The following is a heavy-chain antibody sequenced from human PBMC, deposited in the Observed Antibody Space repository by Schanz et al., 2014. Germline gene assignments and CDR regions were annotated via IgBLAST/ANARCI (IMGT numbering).Heavy chain of an antibody. V-gene: IGHV3-7*01. CDR3: VGIHVAVAEACY. J-gene: IGHJ4*02. Sequence: EVQLVESGGGLVQPGGSLRLSCAASEFTFNTYCMSWVRQAPGKGLEWVASINQDGYDKHYVDSVEGRFTISRDNAKNTLYLQMNSLRPEDTALYYCVGIHVAVAEACYWGQGALVIVSS. CDR1: EFTFNTYC. CDR2: INQDGYDK. D-gene: IGHD6-19*01.